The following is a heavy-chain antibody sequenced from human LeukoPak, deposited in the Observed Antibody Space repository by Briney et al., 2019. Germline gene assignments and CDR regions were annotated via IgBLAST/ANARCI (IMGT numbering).Heavy chain of an antibody. CDR1: GYTFTSYY. J-gene: IGHJ2*01. V-gene: IGHV1-46*01. CDR2: INPSGGST. CDR3: ARGGWSEMATTNWYFDL. D-gene: IGHD5-24*01. Sequence: ASLKVSCKASGYTFTSYYMHWVRQAPGQGLEWMGIINPSGGSTSYAQKFQGRVTMTRDTSTSTVYMELSSLRSEDTAVYYCARGGWSEMATTNWYFDLWGRGTLVTVSS.